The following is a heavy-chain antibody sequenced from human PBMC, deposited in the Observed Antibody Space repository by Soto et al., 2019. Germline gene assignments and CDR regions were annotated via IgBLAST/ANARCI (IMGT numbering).Heavy chain of an antibody. D-gene: IGHD2-15*01. CDR1: GGSISSGSSY. CDR3: AKHTLYCSGGACYLDYFDY. Sequence: SETLSLTSTVSGGSISSGSSYWGWIRQPPGKGLEWIGSIYFSGTTYYNPSLKSRVTISADTSKNQFSLRLTSVTAADTAMYYCAKHTLYCSGGACYLDYFDYWGQGTLVTVSS. J-gene: IGHJ4*02. V-gene: IGHV4-39*01. CDR2: IYFSGTT.